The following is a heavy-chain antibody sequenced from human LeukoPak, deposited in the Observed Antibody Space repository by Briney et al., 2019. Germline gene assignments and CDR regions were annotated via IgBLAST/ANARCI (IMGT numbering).Heavy chain of an antibody. CDR3: AKSYSSTWYGDFDY. CDR1: GDPINSYS. J-gene: IGHJ4*02. V-gene: IGHV4-59*08. Sequence: SETLSLTCTVSGDPINSYSWSWIRQPPGKGLEWIGYIYYSGSTNYNPSLKSRVTISVDTSKNQFSLSLTSVTAADTAVYYCAKSYSSTWYGDFDYWGQGTLVTVSS. CDR2: IYYSGST. D-gene: IGHD6-13*01.